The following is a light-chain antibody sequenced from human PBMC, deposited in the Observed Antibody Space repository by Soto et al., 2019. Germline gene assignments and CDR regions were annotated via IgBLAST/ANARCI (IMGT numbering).Light chain of an antibody. CDR2: EVN. Sequence: QSALTQPASVSGSPGQSITISCTGTNGDVGSYDLVSWYQRYPGEAPKLIIYEVNKRPSGISNRFSGSKSGNTASLTISGLQNEDEADYYCSSYTDDRSYVFGSGTKVTVL. V-gene: IGLV2-14*02. CDR3: SSYTDDRSYV. CDR1: NGDVGSYDL. J-gene: IGLJ1*01.